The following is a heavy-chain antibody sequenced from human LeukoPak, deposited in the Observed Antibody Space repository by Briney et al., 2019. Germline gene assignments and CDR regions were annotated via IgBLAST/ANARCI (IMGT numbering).Heavy chain of an antibody. J-gene: IGHJ6*03. CDR2: IIPIFGTA. CDR3: ARGGTTVTTFDYYYYYMDV. CDR1: GYTFTSYG. Sequence: GASVKVSCKASGYTFTSYGISWVRQAPGQGLEWMGGIIPIFGTANYAQKFQGRVTITADESTSTAYMELSSLRSEDTAVYYCARGGTTVTTFDYYYYYMDVWGKGTTVTISS. D-gene: IGHD4-17*01. V-gene: IGHV1-69*13.